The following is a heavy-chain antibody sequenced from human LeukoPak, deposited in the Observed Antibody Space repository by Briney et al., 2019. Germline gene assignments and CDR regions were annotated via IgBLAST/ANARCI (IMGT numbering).Heavy chain of an antibody. Sequence: GESLKISCKGSGHSFTTYWIGWVRQMPGKALDWMGIFSRRRRHTRYSPSFQGQVTISADKSISTAYLQWSSLKASDTAIYYCARILSSTWYRSPFDYWGQGTLVTVSS. CDR3: ARILSSTWYRSPFDY. CDR2: FSRRRRHT. D-gene: IGHD6-13*01. V-gene: IGHV5-51*01. CDR1: GHSFTTYW. J-gene: IGHJ4*02.